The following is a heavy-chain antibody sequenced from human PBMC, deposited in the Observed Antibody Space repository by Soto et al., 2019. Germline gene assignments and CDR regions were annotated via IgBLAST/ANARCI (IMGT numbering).Heavy chain of an antibody. CDR1: GGTFSSYA. CDR3: XXXXXXXXXAQRAFDI. D-gene: IGHD2-2*01. CDR2: IIPIFGTA. V-gene: IGHV1-69*01. Sequence: QVQLVQSGAEVKKPGSSVKVSCKASGGTFSSYAISWVRQAPXXXXXWXGGIIPIFGTANYAQKFQGRVTITADESTSTAXXXXXSLRSEXXXXXXXXXXXXXXXXAQRAFDIWGQGTMVTVSS. J-gene: IGHJ3*02.